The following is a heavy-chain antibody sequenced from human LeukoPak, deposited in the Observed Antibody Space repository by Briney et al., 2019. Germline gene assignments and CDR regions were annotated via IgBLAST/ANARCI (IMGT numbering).Heavy chain of an antibody. Sequence: GGSLRLSWAASGFTFTRSYMRWVRQTAGRGLEWVDNINQDGSQRPSVDSLKGRFTISRDNANNALYLQMNSLRVEDTAVYYCARDPEFGALDIWGRGTTVTVSS. CDR2: INQDGSQR. J-gene: IGHJ3*02. D-gene: IGHD3-10*01. CDR1: GFTFTRSY. CDR3: ARDPEFGALDI. V-gene: IGHV3-7*01.